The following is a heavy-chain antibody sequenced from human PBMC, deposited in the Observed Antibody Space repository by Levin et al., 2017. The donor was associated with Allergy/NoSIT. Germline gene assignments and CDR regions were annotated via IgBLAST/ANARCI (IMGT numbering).Heavy chain of an antibody. CDR1: GGSIISGDYY. CDR3: ARGGYYFDY. CDR2: IYYTGNT. V-gene: IGHV4-30-4*01. J-gene: IGHJ4*02. Sequence: SCTVSGGSIISGDYYWSWIRQPPGKGLEWIGYIYYTGNTYYNPSLKSRITMSVDTSKNQFSLELSSVTAADTAVYYCARGGYYFDYWGQGTLVTVSS.